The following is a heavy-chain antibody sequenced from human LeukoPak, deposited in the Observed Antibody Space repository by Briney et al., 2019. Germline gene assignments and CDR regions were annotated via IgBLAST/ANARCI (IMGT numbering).Heavy chain of an antibody. Sequence: GGSLRLSCAASGFTFSSYAMSWVRQAPGKGLEWVSAISGSGGSTYYADSVKGRFTISRDNSKNTLYLQMNSLRAEDTAVYYCAKSGDMITFGGVIVPDAFDIWGQGIMVTVSS. V-gene: IGHV3-23*01. D-gene: IGHD3-16*02. CDR1: GFTFSSYA. CDR3: AKSGDMITFGGVIVPDAFDI. J-gene: IGHJ3*02. CDR2: ISGSGGST.